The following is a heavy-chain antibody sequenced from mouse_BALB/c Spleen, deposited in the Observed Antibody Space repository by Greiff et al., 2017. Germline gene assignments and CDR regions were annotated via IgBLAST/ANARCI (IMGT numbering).Heavy chain of an antibody. J-gene: IGHJ1*01. D-gene: IGHD1-1*01. CDR3: ARGDYYGSSAYWYFDV. V-gene: IGHV1-14*01. Sequence: HLVESGPELVKPGASVKMSCKASGYTFTSYVMHWVKQKPGQGLEWIGYINPYNDGTKYNEKFKGKATLTSDKSSSTAYMELSSLTSEDSAVYYCARGDYYGSSAYWYFDVWGGGTTVTVSS. CDR1: GYTFTSYV. CDR2: INPYNDGT.